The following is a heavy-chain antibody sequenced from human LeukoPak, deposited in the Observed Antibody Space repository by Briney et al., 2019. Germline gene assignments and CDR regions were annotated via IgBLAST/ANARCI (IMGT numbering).Heavy chain of an antibody. Sequence: GGSLRPSCAASGFTFSSYAMSWVRQAPGKGLEWVSAISGSGGSTYYADSVKGRFTISRDNSKNTLYLQMNSLRAEDTAVYYCAKDLTWGYCSGGSCYTDYWGQGTLVTVSS. J-gene: IGHJ4*02. D-gene: IGHD2-15*01. CDR1: GFTFSSYA. CDR3: AKDLTWGYCSGGSCYTDY. V-gene: IGHV3-23*01. CDR2: ISGSGGST.